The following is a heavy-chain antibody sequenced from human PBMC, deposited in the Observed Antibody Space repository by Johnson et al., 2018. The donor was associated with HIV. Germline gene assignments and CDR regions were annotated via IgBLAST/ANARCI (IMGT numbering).Heavy chain of an antibody. D-gene: IGHD6-6*01. CDR3: ARELVRYAFDI. CDR2: IYSGGST. V-gene: IGHV3-66*01. CDR1: GFTVSSNY. Sequence: VLLLESGGGVVQPGGSLRLSCAASGFTVSSNYMSWVRQAPGKGLEWVSVIYSGGSTYYADSVKGRFSISRDNAKNSLYLQMNSLRAEDTAVYYCARELVRYAFDIWGQGTMVTVSS. J-gene: IGHJ3*02.